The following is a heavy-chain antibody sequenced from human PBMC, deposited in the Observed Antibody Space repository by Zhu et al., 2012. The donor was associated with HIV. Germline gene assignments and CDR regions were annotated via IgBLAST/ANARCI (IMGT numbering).Heavy chain of an antibody. Sequence: QVQLQESGPGLVKPSETVSLTCTVSGYSISSGYNWGWIRQPPGKGLEWIGSIYHSGSTYYNPSLKSRVTISVDTSKNQFSLKLSSVTAADTAVYYCARDNDSGIYYPFDYWGQGTLVTVSS. V-gene: IGHV4-38-2*02. J-gene: IGHJ4*02. CDR3: ARDNDSGIYYPFDY. CDR2: IYHSGST. CDR1: GYSISSGYN. D-gene: IGHD3-10*01.